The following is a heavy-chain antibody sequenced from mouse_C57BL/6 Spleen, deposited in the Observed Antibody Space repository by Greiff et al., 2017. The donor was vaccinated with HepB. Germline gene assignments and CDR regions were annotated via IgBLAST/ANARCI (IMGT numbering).Heavy chain of an antibody. CDR3: AIYYYGTSRHWYFDV. J-gene: IGHJ1*03. CDR1: GYTFTDYN. V-gene: IGHV1-22*01. CDR2: INPNNGGT. Sequence: EVQLQQSGPELVKPGASVKMSCKASGYTFTDYNMHWVKQSHGKSLEWIGYINPNNGGTSYNQKFKGKATLTVYKSSSTAYMELRSLTSEDSAVYYCAIYYYGTSRHWYFDVWGTGTTVTVSS. D-gene: IGHD1-1*01.